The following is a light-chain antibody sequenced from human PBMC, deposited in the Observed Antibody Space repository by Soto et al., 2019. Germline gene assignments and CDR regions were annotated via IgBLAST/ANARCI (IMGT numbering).Light chain of an antibody. V-gene: IGLV2-14*01. J-gene: IGLJ1*01. CDR2: DVR. CDR3: SSYTSISTYV. Sequence: QSALTQPASVSGSPGQSITISCTGTSSDVGGYNFVSWYQQHPGKAPILMIYDVRNRPSGVSNRFSGSKSVNTASLTISGLQAEDEADYYCSSYTSISTYVFGTGTQLTVL. CDR1: SSDVGGYNF.